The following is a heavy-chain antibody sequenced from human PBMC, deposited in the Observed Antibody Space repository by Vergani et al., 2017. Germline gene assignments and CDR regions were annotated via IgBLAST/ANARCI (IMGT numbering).Heavy chain of an antibody. CDR2: IYTSGST. D-gene: IGHD3-3*01. V-gene: IGHV4-61*02. CDR1: GGSISSGSYY. CDR3: ARDSEWLTLE. J-gene: IGHJ4*02. Sequence: QVQLQESGPGLVKPSQTLSLTCTVSGGSISSGSYYWSWIRQPAGKGLEWIGRIYTSGSTNYNPSLKSRVTFSVDTSKNQVSLKLSSVTAADTAVYYCARDSEWLTLEWGQGTLVTVSS.